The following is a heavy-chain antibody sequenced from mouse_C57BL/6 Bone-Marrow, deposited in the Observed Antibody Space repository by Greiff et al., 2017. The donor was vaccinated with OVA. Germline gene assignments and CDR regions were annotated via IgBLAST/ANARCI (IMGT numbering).Heavy chain of an antibody. J-gene: IGHJ1*03. D-gene: IGHD1-1*01. V-gene: IGHV1-55*01. CDR1: GYTFTSYW. Sequence: QVQLKQPGAELVKPGASVKMSCKASGYTFTSYWITWVKQRPGQGLEWIGDIYPGSGSTNYNEKFKSKATLTVDTSSSTAYMQRSSLTSEDSAVYYCARRYYGSSYWYFDVWGTGTTVTVSS. CDR2: IYPGSGST. CDR3: ARRYYGSSYWYFDV.